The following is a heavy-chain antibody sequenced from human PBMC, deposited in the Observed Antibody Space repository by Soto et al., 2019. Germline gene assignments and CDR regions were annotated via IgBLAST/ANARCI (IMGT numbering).Heavy chain of an antibody. CDR1: GFTFSSYA. Sequence: EVQLLESGGGLVQPGGSLRLSCAASGFTFSSYAMSWVRQAPGKGLEWVSAISGSGGSTYYADSVKGRFIISRDNSKNTLYLQMNSLRAEDTAVYYCAKRPGYSSSWSDYYYMDVWGKGTTVTVSS. J-gene: IGHJ6*03. CDR3: AKRPGYSSSWSDYYYMDV. D-gene: IGHD6-13*01. V-gene: IGHV3-23*01. CDR2: ISGSGGST.